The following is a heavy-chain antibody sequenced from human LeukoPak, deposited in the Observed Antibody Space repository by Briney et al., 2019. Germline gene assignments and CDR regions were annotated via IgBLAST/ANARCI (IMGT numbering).Heavy chain of an antibody. D-gene: IGHD4-11*01. Sequence: GGSLRLSCAASGFTFSSYGMHWVRQAPGKGLEWVAVIWYGGSNKYYADSVKGRFTISRDNSKNTLYLQMNSLRAEDTAVYYCAKNGAGDSKMVYYFDYWGQGTLVTVSS. CDR2: IWYGGSNK. V-gene: IGHV3-30*02. J-gene: IGHJ4*02. CDR3: AKNGAGDSKMVYYFDY. CDR1: GFTFSSYG.